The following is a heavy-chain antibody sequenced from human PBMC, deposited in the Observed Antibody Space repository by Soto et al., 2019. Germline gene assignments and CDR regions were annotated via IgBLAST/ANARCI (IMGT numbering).Heavy chain of an antibody. J-gene: IGHJ4*02. CDR2: ISGSGGST. CDR1: GFTFSSYA. V-gene: IGHV3-23*01. D-gene: IGHD6-19*01. CDR3: ARGQSSGSNFDY. Sequence: PGGSLRLSCAASGFTFSSYAMSWVRQAPGKGLEWVSAISGSGGSTYYADSVKGRFTISRDNSKNTLYLQMNSLRAEDTAVYYCARGQSSGSNFDYWGQGTLVTVSS.